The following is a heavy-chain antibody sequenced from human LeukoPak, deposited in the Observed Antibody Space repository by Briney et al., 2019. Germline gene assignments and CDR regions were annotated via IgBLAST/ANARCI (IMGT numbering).Heavy chain of an antibody. CDR2: IYYTGST. CDR3: ARSWRRGTAMVRVVWFDP. D-gene: IGHD5-18*01. V-gene: IGHV4-39*07. CDR1: GASISGSGYY. Sequence: SETLSLTCAVSGASISGSGYYLGWIRQPPGKGLEWIGNIYYTGSTYYNASLQSRVTISVDTSKDQFSLKLSSVTAADTAVYYCARSWRRGTAMVRVVWFDPWGQGTLVTVSS. J-gene: IGHJ5*02.